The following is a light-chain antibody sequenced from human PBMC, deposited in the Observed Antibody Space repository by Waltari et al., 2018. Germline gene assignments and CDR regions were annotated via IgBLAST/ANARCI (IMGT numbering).Light chain of an antibody. CDR1: QSVRGS. CDR3: QHYVRLPAT. CDR2: GAS. J-gene: IGKJ1*01. V-gene: IGKV3-20*01. Sequence: EIVLTQSPGTLSLSPGERATLSCRDSQSVRGSLAWYQQKAGQAPRLLIYGASSRATGIPDRFSGSGSGTDFSLTISRLEPEDFAVYYCQHYVRLPATFGQGTKVEIK.